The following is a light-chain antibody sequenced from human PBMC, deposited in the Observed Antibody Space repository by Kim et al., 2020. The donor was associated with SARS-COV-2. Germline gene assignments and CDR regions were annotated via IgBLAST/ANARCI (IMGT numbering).Light chain of an antibody. V-gene: IGKV1-33*01. CDR1: QDITEY. Sequence: DIQMTQSPSSLSASLGDRVTITCQASQDITEYLNWYQQKPGKAPELLIYDASNLETGVPSRFSGSGSGTEFTLTISSLQPEDIATYYCQQYHNIPLTFGEGTQVDIK. CDR2: DAS. J-gene: IGKJ4*01. CDR3: QQYHNIPLT.